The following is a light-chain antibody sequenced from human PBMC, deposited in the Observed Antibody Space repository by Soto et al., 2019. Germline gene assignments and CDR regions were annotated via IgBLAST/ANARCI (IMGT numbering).Light chain of an antibody. V-gene: IGKV1-33*01. CDR3: QQYDNLLFT. Sequence: DIQMTQSPSSLSASVGDRVTITCQASHDISSYLNWYQQKPGEAPKLLIYDASNLEPGVPSRFSGSGSGTDFSFTISSLRPEDIATYYCQQYDNLLFTFGPGTKVDIK. CDR1: HDISSY. CDR2: DAS. J-gene: IGKJ3*01.